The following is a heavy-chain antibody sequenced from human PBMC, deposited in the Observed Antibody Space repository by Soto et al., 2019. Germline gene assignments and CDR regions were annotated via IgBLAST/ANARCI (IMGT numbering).Heavy chain of an antibody. CDR1: GCTLTELS. V-gene: IGHV1-24*01. D-gene: IGHD3-10*01. J-gene: IGHJ6*01. CDR3: ATPGSHTDCYSGMDG. CDR2: FDPEDGET. Sequence: ASVKVSCKVSGCTLTELSMHWVRQAPGKGLEWMGGFDPEDGETIYAQKFQGRVTMTEDTSTDTAYMELGSLRSEDTAVYSCATPGSHTDCYSGMDGCGEGIRVTV.